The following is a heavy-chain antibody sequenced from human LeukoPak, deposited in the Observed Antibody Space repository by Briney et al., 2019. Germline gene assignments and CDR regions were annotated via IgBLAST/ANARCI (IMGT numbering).Heavy chain of an antibody. Sequence: ASVKVSCKASGHTFTGYYMHWVRQAPGQGLEWMGWMNPNSGNTGYAQKFQGRVTITRNTSISTAYMDLSSLRSDDTAVYYCARRAVAYYYYYYMDVWGKGTTVTVSS. CDR2: MNPNSGNT. CDR1: GHTFTGYY. J-gene: IGHJ6*03. V-gene: IGHV1-8*03. D-gene: IGHD6-19*01. CDR3: ARRAVAYYYYYYMDV.